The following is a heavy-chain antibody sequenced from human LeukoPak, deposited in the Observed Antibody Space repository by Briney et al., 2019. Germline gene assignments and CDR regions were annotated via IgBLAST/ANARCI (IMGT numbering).Heavy chain of an antibody. D-gene: IGHD3-22*01. Sequence: GGSLRLSCAASGFTFSSCSMNWVRQAPGKGLEWVSSISSTSSYISYTDPVKGRFTISRDNAKNSLYLQMNSLRAEDTAVYYCARAEQRYYYDTSGLRLPDYWGQGTLVTVSS. CDR1: GFTFSSCS. CDR2: ISSTSSYI. CDR3: ARAEQRYYYDTSGLRLPDY. J-gene: IGHJ4*02. V-gene: IGHV3-21*01.